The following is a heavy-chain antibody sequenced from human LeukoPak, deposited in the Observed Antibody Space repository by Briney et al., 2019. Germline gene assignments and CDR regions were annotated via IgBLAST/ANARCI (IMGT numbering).Heavy chain of an antibody. CDR3: ARGNDILTGYFNWFDP. V-gene: IGHV4-59*01. J-gene: IGHJ5*02. D-gene: IGHD3-9*01. Sequence: PSETLSLTCTVSGGSISSYYWSWIRQPPGKGLEWIGYIYYSGRTNYNPSLNSRATISVDTSKNHFSLNLSSVDAADTAVYYFARGNDILTGYFNWFDPWGQGTLVTVSS. CDR2: IYYSGRT. CDR1: GGSISSYY.